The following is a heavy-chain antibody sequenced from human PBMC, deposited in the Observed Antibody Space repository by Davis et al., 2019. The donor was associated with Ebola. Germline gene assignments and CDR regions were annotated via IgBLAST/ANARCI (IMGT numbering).Heavy chain of an antibody. CDR3: ARHYVYDYYMSLDV. D-gene: IGHD3-10*02. V-gene: IGHV3-66*04. CDR1: GFTVSSNY. CDR2: IYSGVST. J-gene: IGHJ6*02. Sequence: GGSLRLSCAASGFTVSSNYTSCVRQAPGKGLEWVSVIYSGVSTYYADSVKGRFTISRDNSNNTIYRQRNSLRAGDTAVYYCARHYVYDYYMSLDVWGQGTTVTVSS.